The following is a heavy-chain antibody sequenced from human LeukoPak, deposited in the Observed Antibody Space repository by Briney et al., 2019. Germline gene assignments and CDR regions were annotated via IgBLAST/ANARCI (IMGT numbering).Heavy chain of an antibody. CDR2: ISSSSSYI. D-gene: IGHD3-10*01. CDR1: GFTFSSYS. V-gene: IGHV3-21*01. CDR3: ARDLLWLGEVRDV. Sequence: GGSLRLSCAASGFTFSSYSMNWVRQAPGKGLEWVSSISSSSSYIYYADSVKGRFTISRDNAKNSLYLQMNSLRAKDTAVYYCARDLLWLGEVRDVGGKGPTVTVSS. J-gene: IGHJ6*04.